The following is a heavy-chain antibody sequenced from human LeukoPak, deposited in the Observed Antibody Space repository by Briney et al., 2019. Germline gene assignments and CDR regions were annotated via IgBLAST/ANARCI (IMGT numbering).Heavy chain of an antibody. J-gene: IGHJ5*02. CDR3: GGGSNWFDP. Sequence: SETLSLTCTVSGGSISGYCWTWIRQPPGKGLEWIGYIYSSGTTYYNPSLKSRVTISVGTSKNQFSLKLSSVTAADTAVYYCGGGSNWFDPWGQGTLVTVSS. CDR1: GGSISGYC. V-gene: IGHV4-59*08. D-gene: IGHD3-16*01. CDR2: IYSSGTT.